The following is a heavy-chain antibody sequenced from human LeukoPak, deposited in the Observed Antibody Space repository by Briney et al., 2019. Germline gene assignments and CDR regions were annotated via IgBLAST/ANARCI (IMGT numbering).Heavy chain of an antibody. CDR1: GFTFSSYS. V-gene: IGHV3-21*01. CDR3: ARDRYDGSGFDY. D-gene: IGHD3-10*01. CDR2: ISSSSSYI. Sequence: GGSLRLSCAASGFTFSSYSMNWVRQAPGKGLEWVSSISSSSSYIYYADSVKGRFTISRDNAKNSPYLQMNSLRAEDTAVYYCARDRYDGSGFDYWGQGTLVTVSS. J-gene: IGHJ4*02.